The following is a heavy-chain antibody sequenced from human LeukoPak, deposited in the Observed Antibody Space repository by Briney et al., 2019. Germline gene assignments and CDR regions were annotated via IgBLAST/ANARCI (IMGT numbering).Heavy chain of an antibody. CDR1: GYTFTGYY. J-gene: IGHJ5*02. Sequence: ASVKVSCKASGYTFTGYYMHWVRQAPGQGLEWMGWINPNSGGTNYAQKFQGRVTMTRDTSISTAYMELSRLRSDDTAVYYCAREFPRRYIAVVPAAMQGWFDPWGQGTLVTVSS. CDR2: INPNSGGT. CDR3: AREFPRRYIAVVPAAMQGWFDP. D-gene: IGHD2-2*01. V-gene: IGHV1-2*02.